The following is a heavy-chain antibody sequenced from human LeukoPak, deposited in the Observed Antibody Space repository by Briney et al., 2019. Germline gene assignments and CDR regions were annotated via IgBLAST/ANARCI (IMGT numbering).Heavy chain of an antibody. Sequence: GGSLRLSCAASGFTFSNYALHWVRQAPGKGLEWVAVISYDGSNKYYADSVKGRFTISRDNSKNTLYLQMNSLRAEDTAVYYCAKDRDTKYSSSGLPDYWGQGTLVTVSS. CDR1: GFTFSNYA. CDR2: ISYDGSNK. D-gene: IGHD6-6*01. J-gene: IGHJ4*02. V-gene: IGHV3-30*04. CDR3: AKDRDTKYSSSGLPDY.